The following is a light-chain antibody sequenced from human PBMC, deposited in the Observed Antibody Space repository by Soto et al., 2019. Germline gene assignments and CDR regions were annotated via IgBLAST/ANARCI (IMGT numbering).Light chain of an antibody. CDR1: QTISSW. CDR3: QHYDTYSGT. Sequence: DMQMTQSPYSVSASVAERLTITCRASQTISSWLAWYQQKPGKVPKVLIYDATTLETGVPSRFSGGGSGTEFTLTIISLQPDDFATYFCQHYDTYSGTFGQGTKWIS. J-gene: IGKJ1*01. CDR2: DAT. V-gene: IGKV1-5*01.